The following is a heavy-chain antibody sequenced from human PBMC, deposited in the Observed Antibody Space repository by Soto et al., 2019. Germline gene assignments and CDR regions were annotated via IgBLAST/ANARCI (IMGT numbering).Heavy chain of an antibody. D-gene: IGHD3-22*01. Sequence: SETLSLTCAVYGGSFSGYYWGWIRQPPGKGLEWIGEINHSGSTNYNPSLKSRVTISVDTSKNQFSLKLSSVTAEDTAVYYCARASSGTGYYYYGMDVWGQGTTVPVS. J-gene: IGHJ6*02. CDR1: GGSFSGYY. CDR3: ARASSGTGYYYYGMDV. CDR2: INHSGST. V-gene: IGHV4-34*01.